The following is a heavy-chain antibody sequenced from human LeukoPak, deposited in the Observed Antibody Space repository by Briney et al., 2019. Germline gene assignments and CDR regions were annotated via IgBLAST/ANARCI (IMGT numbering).Heavy chain of an antibody. J-gene: IGHJ3*02. CDR1: GFTFSSYW. CDR3: AAYSSSWLDAFDI. D-gene: IGHD6-6*01. V-gene: IGHV3-7*01. CDR2: IKQDGSEK. Sequence: GGSLRLSCAASGFTFSSYWMSWVCQAPGKGLEWVANIKQDGSEKYYVDSVKGRFTISRDNAKNSLYLQMNSLRAEDTAVYYCAAYSSSWLDAFDIWGQGTMVTVSS.